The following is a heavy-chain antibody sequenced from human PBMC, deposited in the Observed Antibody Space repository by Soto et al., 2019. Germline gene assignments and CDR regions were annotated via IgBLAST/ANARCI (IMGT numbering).Heavy chain of an antibody. CDR2: IYYSGST. Sequence: SETLSLTCTVSGGSISSGGYYWSWIRQHPGKGLEWIGYIYYSGSTYYNPSLKSRVTISVDTSKNQFSLKLSSVTAADTAVYYCARATLVIKPNYYYYYMDVWGKGTTVTVS. CDR1: GGSISSGGYY. CDR3: ARATLVIKPNYYYYYMDV. V-gene: IGHV4-31*03. J-gene: IGHJ6*03. D-gene: IGHD3-9*01.